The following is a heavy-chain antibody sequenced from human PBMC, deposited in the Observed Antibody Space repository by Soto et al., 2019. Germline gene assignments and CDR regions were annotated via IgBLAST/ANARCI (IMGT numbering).Heavy chain of an antibody. V-gene: IGHV3-33*01. D-gene: IGHD6-13*01. CDR1: GFTFSSYG. J-gene: IGHJ3*02. CDR2: IWYDGSNK. Sequence: QVQLVESGGGVVQPGRSLRLSCAASGFTFSSYGMHWVRQAPGKGLEWVAVIWYDGSNKYYADSVKGRFTISRDNSKNTRYLQMKSLRAEDTGVYYCARALYSCSPLVAFDIWGQGTMVTVSS. CDR3: ARALYSCSPLVAFDI.